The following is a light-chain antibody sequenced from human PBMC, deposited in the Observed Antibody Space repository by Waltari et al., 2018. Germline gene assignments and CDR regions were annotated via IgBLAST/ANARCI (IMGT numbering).Light chain of an antibody. J-gene: IGKJ3*01. CDR3: QQRSDWPPGFT. CDR2: WAS. CDR1: QSVLYRSNSKNY. Sequence: DIVVTQSPDSLAVSLGERATINCKSSQSVLYRSNSKNYLAWYQQKPGQPPKLLIYWASTRESGVPDRFSGSGSGTDFTLTISSLEPEDFAVYYCQQRSDWPPGFTFGPGTKVDIK. V-gene: IGKV4-1*01.